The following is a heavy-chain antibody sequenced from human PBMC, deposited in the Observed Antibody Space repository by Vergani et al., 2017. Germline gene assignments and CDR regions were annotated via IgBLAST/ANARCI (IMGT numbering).Heavy chain of an antibody. CDR3: ARGGDYYDSSGYYFARYLDRSYYFDY. CDR1: GFTVSSNY. J-gene: IGHJ4*02. D-gene: IGHD3-22*01. V-gene: IGHV3-53*01. Sequence: EVQLVESGGGLIQPGGSLRLSCAASGFTVSSNYMSWVRQAPGKGLEWVSVIYSGGSTYYADSVKGRFTISRDNSKNTLYLQMNSLRAEDTAVYYCARGGDYYDSSGYYFARYLDRSYYFDYWGQGTLVTVSS. CDR2: IYSGGST.